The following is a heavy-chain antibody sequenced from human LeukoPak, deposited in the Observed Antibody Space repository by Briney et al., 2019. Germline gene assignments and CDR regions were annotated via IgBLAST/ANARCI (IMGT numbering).Heavy chain of an antibody. CDR3: ARDNGSRDFDY. V-gene: IGHV4-59*01. J-gene: IGHJ4*02. D-gene: IGHD3-10*01. CDR2: IYYSGST. CDR1: SDSISSYY. Sequence: SETLSLPCCVSSDSISSYYWSWLRQPPGTGLQRIGYIYYSGSTNHTPSLKSRVTISVNTSKNQFYLKLSSVTAADTAVYYCARDNGSRDFDYWGQGTLVAVSS.